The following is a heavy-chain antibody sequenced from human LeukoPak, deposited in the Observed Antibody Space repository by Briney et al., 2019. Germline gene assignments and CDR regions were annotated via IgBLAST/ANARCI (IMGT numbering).Heavy chain of an antibody. D-gene: IGHD3-16*01. Sequence: GGSLRLSCEASGFTLSTYWMSWVRQGPGKGLDWVANINPDGSGKRYVDSVKGRFTIARDNADNSLSLQMNSLRAEDTAVYYCASWGAGGNSWGQGTLVTVSS. CDR1: GFTLSTYW. V-gene: IGHV3-7*01. J-gene: IGHJ4*02. CDR2: INPDGSGK. CDR3: ASWGAGGNS.